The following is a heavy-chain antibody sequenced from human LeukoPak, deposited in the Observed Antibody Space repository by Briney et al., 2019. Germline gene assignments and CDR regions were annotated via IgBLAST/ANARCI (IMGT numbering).Heavy chain of an antibody. CDR1: GFSLSSFT. CDR3: ARAGSGYRDSIDY. J-gene: IGHJ4*02. V-gene: IGHV3-21*01. Sequence: GGSLRLSCAASGFSLSSFTMNWVRQAPGQGLEWVSSISSSSSYIYYADSLTGRFTISRDNAKKSLYLPMNSLRGQPTAVYYIARAGSGYRDSIDYWGQGTGVTVSS. CDR2: ISSSSSYI. D-gene: IGHD3-22*01.